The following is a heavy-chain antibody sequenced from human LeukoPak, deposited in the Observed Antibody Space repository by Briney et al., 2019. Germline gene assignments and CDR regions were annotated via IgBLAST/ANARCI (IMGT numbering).Heavy chain of an antibody. Sequence: ASVKVSCKASGYTFTGYYMHWVRQAPGQGLEWMGWINPNSGGTNYAQTFQGRVTMTRDTSISTAYMELSRLRSDDTAVYYCASLDSSGYYYVLDYWGQGTLVTVSS. CDR2: INPNSGGT. CDR3: ASLDSSGYYYVLDY. J-gene: IGHJ4*02. CDR1: GYTFTGYY. V-gene: IGHV1-2*02. D-gene: IGHD3-22*01.